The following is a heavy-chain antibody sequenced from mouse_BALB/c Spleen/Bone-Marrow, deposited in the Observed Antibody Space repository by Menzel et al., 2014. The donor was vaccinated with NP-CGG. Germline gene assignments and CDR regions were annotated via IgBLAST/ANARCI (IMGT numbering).Heavy chain of an antibody. CDR2: IWRGGST. CDR3: AKKREIYYGYGAMDY. J-gene: IGHJ4*01. Sequence: QVHVKQSGPGLVQPSQSLSITCTVSGFSLTSYGVHWVRQSPGKGLEWLGVIWRGGSTDYNAAFMSRLSITKDNSKSQVFFKMNSLQADGTAIYYCAKKREIYYGYGAMDYWGQGTSVTVSS. V-gene: IGHV2-5*01. D-gene: IGHD2-2*01. CDR1: GFSLTSYG.